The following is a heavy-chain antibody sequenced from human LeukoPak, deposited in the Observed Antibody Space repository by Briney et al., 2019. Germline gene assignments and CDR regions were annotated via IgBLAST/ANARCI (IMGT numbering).Heavy chain of an antibody. D-gene: IGHD3-9*01. CDR2: IYTSGST. CDR1: GGSISTYY. J-gene: IGHJ5*02. CDR3: ARAVSFVGTRYFDWPIPSDWFDP. V-gene: IGHV4-4*08. Sequence: SETLSLTCTVSGGSISTYYWSWIRQPPGKGLEWIGRIYTSGSTNYNPSLKSRVTISVDTSKNQFSLKLSSVTAADTAVYYCARAVSFVGTRYFDWPIPSDWFDPWGQGTLVTVSS.